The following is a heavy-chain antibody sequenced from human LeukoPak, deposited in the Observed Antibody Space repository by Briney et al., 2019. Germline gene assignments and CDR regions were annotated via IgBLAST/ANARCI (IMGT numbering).Heavy chain of an antibody. CDR1: DGSISSSSYY. CDR3: ARHWRVIAEAGPDDNWLGP. J-gene: IGHJ5*02. D-gene: IGHD6-13*01. V-gene: IGHV4-39*01. Sequence: PSETLSLTCTISDGSISSSSYYWGWIRQPPGKVLEWIGNFYYSGSTHYNPSLRSRVTISGDTSKNQFSLKLSSVTAADTAVYYCARHWRVIAEAGPDDNWLGPWGQGTLVTVSS. CDR2: FYYSGST.